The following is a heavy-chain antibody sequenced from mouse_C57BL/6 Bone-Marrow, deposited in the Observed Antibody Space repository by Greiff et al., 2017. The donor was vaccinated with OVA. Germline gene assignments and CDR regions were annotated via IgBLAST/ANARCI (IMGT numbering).Heavy chain of an antibody. CDR1: GFTFTDYY. Sequence: EVQLQESGPVLVKPGPSVKISCKASGFTFTDYYMHWVKQSHGKSLEWIGLVYPYNGGTSYNQKFKGKATLTVDTSSSTAYMELNRLTSEDSAVYYCARFTMITPYAMDDWGQGTSVTVSS. V-gene: IGHV1-36*01. J-gene: IGHJ4*01. CDR3: ARFTMITPYAMDD. CDR2: VYPYNGGT. D-gene: IGHD2-4*01.